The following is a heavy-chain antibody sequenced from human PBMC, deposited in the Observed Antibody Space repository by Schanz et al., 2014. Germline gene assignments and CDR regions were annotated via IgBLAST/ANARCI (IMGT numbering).Heavy chain of an antibody. CDR3: ARRIWDGDYYYFDY. J-gene: IGHJ4*02. V-gene: IGHV4-4*02. CDR2: IFHTGST. D-gene: IGHD4-17*01. CDR1: GASISSNNW. Sequence: QVQLQESGPGLLKPSGTLSLTCAVSGASISSNNWWTWVRQSPGKGLDWIGEIFHTGSTKYNPSLKSRVTVSVDKPKNQFSLKLNSVTAADTAVYYCARRIWDGDYYYFDYWGQGTLVTVSS.